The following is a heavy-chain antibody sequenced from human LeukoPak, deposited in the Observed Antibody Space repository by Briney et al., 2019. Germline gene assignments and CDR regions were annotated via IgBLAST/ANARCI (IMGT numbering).Heavy chain of an antibody. J-gene: IGHJ4*02. CDR3: AIQGSSGYYYADY. D-gene: IGHD3-22*01. CDR1: GGSFRNYG. Sequence: ASVKVSCKASGGSFRNYGITWVRQAPGQRLEWMGGIIPIFGTANYAQKFQGRVTITADESTRTAYMELSSLRSEDTAVYYCAIQGSSGYYYADYWGQGTLVTVSS. CDR2: IIPIFGTA. V-gene: IGHV1-69*13.